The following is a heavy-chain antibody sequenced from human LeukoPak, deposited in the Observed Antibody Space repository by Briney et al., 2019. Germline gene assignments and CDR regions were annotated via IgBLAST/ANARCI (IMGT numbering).Heavy chain of an antibody. CDR2: ISSSSSYT. D-gene: IGHD4-17*01. V-gene: IGHV3-11*05. Sequence: NPGGSLRLSCAASGFTFSDYYMSWIRQAPGKGLEWVSYISSSSSYTNYADSVKGRFTISRDNAKNSLYLQMNSLRAEDTAVYYCAKGFGTTVTYFDYWGLGTLVTVSS. CDR1: GFTFSDYY. CDR3: AKGFGTTVTYFDY. J-gene: IGHJ4*02.